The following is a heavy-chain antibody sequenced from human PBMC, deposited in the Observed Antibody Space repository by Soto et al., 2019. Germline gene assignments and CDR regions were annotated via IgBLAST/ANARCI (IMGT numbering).Heavy chain of an antibody. J-gene: IGHJ4*02. Sequence: GGSLRLSCAASGFTFSSYWMSWVRQAPGKGLEWVANIKQDGSEKYYVDSVKGRFTISRDTAKNSLYLQMNSLRADDTAVYYCARYRPNLIAAAGFYFDYWGQGTLVTVSS. V-gene: IGHV3-7*03. CDR1: GFTFSSYW. CDR2: IKQDGSEK. CDR3: ARYRPNLIAAAGFYFDY. D-gene: IGHD6-13*01.